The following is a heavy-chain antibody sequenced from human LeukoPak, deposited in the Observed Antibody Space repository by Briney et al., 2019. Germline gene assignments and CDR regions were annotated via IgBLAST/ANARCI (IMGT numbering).Heavy chain of an antibody. D-gene: IGHD3-9*01. V-gene: IGHV3-23*01. CDR2: ISGSGDTT. J-gene: IGHJ4*02. CDR1: GFTFSSCA. CDR3: AATPRDDILTIVFDF. Sequence: GGSLRLSCGASGFTFSSCAMSWVRQAPGKGLEWVSSISGSGDTTDYTDSVKGRFTISRDNSKSTLFLQMNSLRPEDTAVYYCAATPRDDILTIVFDFWGQGTLVTVSS.